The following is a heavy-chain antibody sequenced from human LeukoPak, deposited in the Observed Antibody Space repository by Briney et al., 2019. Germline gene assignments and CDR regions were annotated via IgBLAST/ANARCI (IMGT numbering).Heavy chain of an antibody. J-gene: IGHJ3*02. D-gene: IGHD2-2*01. Sequence: PGGSLRLSCAASGFTFNSYAMSWIRQAPGKGLEWVSSISGNSGSTYYADSVKGRFTIARDNSKDTLYLQINSLRAEDTAVYYCAKNIVVVPAAGDAFDIWGQGTMVTVS. CDR3: AKNIVVVPAAGDAFDI. V-gene: IGHV3-23*01. CDR1: GFTFNSYA. CDR2: ISGNSGST.